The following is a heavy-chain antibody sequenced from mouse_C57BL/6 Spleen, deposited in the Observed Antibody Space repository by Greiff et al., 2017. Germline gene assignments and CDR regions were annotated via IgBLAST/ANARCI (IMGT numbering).Heavy chain of an antibody. CDR1: GFNIKNTY. CDR3: ALYYDGREDFDY. V-gene: IGHV14-3*01. J-gene: IGHJ2*01. D-gene: IGHD1-1*01. CDR2: IDPANGNT. Sequence: VQLQQSVAELVRPGASVKLSCTASGFNIKNTYMHWVKQRPEQGLEWIGRIDPANGNTKYAPKFQGKSTITADTSSNTSYLQLSILTSEVTAIYYIALYYDGREDFDYWGQGTTLTVSS.